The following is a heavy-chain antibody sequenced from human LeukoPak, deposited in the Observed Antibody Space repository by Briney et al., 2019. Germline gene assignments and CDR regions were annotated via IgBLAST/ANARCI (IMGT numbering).Heavy chain of an antibody. D-gene: IGHD5-18*01. V-gene: IGHV4-38-2*02. CDR3: ARIFIRNGYSSYFDC. CDR2: VYQSGTT. Sequence: SETLSLTCTVSGFSISSGHYWGWVRQPPGAGLEWIGSVYQSGTTFYNPSLKSRVTTSVDMSKNQFSLRLRPVTAADTAVYYCARIFIRNGYSSYFDCWGQGTLVTVSS. CDR1: GFSISSGHY. J-gene: IGHJ4*02.